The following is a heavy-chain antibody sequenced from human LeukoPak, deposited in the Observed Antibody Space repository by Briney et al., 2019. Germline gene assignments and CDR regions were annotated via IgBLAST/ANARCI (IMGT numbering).Heavy chain of an antibody. J-gene: IGHJ2*01. V-gene: IGHV4-34*01. CDR1: GGSSSGFY. D-gene: IGHD6-13*01. CDR3: ATNSWPKWYFDL. CDR2: INHSGST. Sequence: SETLSFTCAVYGGSSSGFYWSWIRQPPGKGLEWIGEINHSGSTFYSPSLKSRVTISLDTAKNQFSLKLTSVTAADTAVYYCATNSWPKWYFDLWGRGTLVTVSS.